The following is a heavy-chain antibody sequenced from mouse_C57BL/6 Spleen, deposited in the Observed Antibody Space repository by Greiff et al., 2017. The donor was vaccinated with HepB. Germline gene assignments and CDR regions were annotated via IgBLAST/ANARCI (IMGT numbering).Heavy chain of an antibody. D-gene: IGHD1-1*01. CDR1: GYAFSSYW. V-gene: IGHV1-80*01. J-gene: IGHJ1*03. CDR2: IYPGDGDT. Sequence: QVQLQQSGAELVKPGASVKISCKASGYAFSSYWMNWVKQRPGKGLEWIGQIYPGDGDTNYNGKFKGKATLTADKSSSTAYMQLSSLTSEDSAVYFCARGNYYYGSSYDWYFDVWGTGTTVTVSS. CDR3: ARGNYYYGSSYDWYFDV.